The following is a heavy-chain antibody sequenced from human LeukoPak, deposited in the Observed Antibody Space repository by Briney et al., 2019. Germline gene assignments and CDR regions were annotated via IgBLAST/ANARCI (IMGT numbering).Heavy chain of an antibody. V-gene: IGHV4-34*01. Sequence: SETLSLTCAVYGGSFSGYYWSWIRQPPGKGLEWIGEINHSGSTNYNPSLKSRVTISVDTSKNQFSLKLSSVTAADTAVYYCARGLGITMIVVAKSQPAFDIWGQGTMVTVSS. CDR3: ARGLGITMIVVAKSQPAFDI. J-gene: IGHJ3*02. CDR1: GGSFSGYY. D-gene: IGHD3-22*01. CDR2: INHSGST.